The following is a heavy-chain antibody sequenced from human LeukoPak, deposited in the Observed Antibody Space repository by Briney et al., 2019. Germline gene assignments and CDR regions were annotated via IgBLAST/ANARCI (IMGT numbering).Heavy chain of an antibody. CDR1: GFTFDDYA. CDR3: AKDTSGGIYDAFDI. Sequence: GGSLRLSCAASGFTFDDYATHWVRQAPGKGLEWVSGISWNSGSIGYADSVKGRFTISRDNAKNSLYLQMNSLRAEDMALYYCAKDTSGGIYDAFDIWGQGTMVTVSS. J-gene: IGHJ3*02. CDR2: ISWNSGSI. V-gene: IGHV3-9*03. D-gene: IGHD2-15*01.